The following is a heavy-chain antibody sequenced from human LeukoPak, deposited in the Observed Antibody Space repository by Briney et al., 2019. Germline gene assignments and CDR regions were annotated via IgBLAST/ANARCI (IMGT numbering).Heavy chain of an antibody. Sequence: PSETLSLTCTVSGGSIRSSSYYWGWIRQPPGKGPEWTGSIHYSGSTHYKPSLRSRVTISIDTSKNQFSLNLTSVTAADTAIYYCARHWSSSWVGAHFDYWGQGTLVSVSS. V-gene: IGHV4-39*01. J-gene: IGHJ4*02. CDR3: ARHWSSSWVGAHFDY. D-gene: IGHD2-15*01. CDR1: GGSIRSSSYY. CDR2: IHYSGST.